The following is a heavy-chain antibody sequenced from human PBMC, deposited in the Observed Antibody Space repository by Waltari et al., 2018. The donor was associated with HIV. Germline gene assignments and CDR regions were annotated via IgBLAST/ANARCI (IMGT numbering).Heavy chain of an antibody. V-gene: IGHV4-59*01. J-gene: IGHJ2*01. CDR2: IYYGGST. CDR3: ARGDYGDYVYWYFDL. D-gene: IGHD4-17*01. CDR1: GGSISSYY. Sequence: QVQLQESGPGLVKPSETLSLTCTVSGGSISSYYWSWIRQPPGKGPEWIRYIYYGGSTKYNPALKSRVTLSVDTSKKQFSLKLSSVTAADTAVYYGARGDYGDYVYWYFDLWGRGTLVTVSS.